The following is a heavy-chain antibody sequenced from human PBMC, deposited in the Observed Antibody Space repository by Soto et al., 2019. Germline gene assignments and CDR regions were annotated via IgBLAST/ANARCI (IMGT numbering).Heavy chain of an antibody. CDR3: ARDRGADAPIDF. CDR2: IWHDGLKT. CDR1: RFTFSDYG. Sequence: QVPLVESGGGVVQPARSLRLSCVASRFTFSDYGMHWVRQAPGKGLEWVAVIWHDGLKTDYVDSVKGRFTVSRDNSKNTLYLQMNSLRVEDTTTYYCARDRGADAPIDFWGQGTLVTVSS. V-gene: IGHV3-33*01. J-gene: IGHJ4*02.